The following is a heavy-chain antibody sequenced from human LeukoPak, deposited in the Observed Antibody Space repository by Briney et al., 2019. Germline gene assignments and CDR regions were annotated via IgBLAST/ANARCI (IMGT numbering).Heavy chain of an antibody. J-gene: IGHJ4*02. CDR1: GGFMSSYY. CDR2: IYYSGST. D-gene: IGHD3-22*01. CDR3: AREGYFDTSGYFEY. Sequence: PSETLSLTCTVSGGFMSSYYWSWIRQTPVKGLEWIGYIYYSGSTNYNPSFRSRATISVDKYTNRFSLKLSAVTAADSAMYYCAREGYFDTSGYFEYGGQGILVTVSP. V-gene: IGHV4-59*01.